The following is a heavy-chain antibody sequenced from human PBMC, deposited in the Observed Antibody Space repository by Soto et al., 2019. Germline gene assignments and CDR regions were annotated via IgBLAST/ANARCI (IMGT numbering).Heavy chain of an antibody. V-gene: IGHV3-21*01. J-gene: IGHJ6*02. CDR2: ISSSSSYI. CDR3: ARALSYYDSSGYGEYYYYGMDV. CDR1: GFTFSSYS. D-gene: IGHD3-22*01. Sequence: GGSLRLSCAASGFTFSSYSMNWVRQAPGKGLEWVSSISSSSSYIYYADSVKGRFTISRDNAKNSLYLQMNSLRAEDTAVYYCARALSYYDSSGYGEYYYYGMDVWGQGTTVTVSS.